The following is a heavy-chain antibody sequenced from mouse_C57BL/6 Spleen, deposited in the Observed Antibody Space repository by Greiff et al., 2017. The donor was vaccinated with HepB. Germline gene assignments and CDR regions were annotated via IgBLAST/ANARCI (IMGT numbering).Heavy chain of an antibody. CDR2: IYPGDGDT. D-gene: IGHD1-1*01. CDR3: AREDYYGSSYDFDY. J-gene: IGHJ2*01. Sequence: VVEPGASVKISCKASGYAFSSSWMNWVKQRPGKGLEWIGRIYPGDGDTNYNGKFKGKATLTADKSSSTAYMQLSSLTSEDSAVYFCAREDYYGSSYDFDYWGQGTTLTVSS. CDR1: GYAFSSSW. V-gene: IGHV1-82*01.